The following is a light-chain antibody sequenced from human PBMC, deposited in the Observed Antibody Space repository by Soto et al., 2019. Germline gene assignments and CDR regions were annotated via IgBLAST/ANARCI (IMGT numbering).Light chain of an antibody. CDR3: QQYNSYSRT. Sequence: DIQMTQSPSTLSASVGDRVTITCRASQSISSWLAWYQQKPGKAPKLLIYKASSLESGVPSRFSGSGSGTEFTLPISSLQHDDFATYYCQQYNSYSRTFGQGTKVEIK. V-gene: IGKV1-5*03. CDR2: KAS. CDR1: QSISSW. J-gene: IGKJ1*01.